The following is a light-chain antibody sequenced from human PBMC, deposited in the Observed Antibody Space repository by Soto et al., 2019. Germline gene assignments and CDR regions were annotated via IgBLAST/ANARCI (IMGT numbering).Light chain of an antibody. J-gene: IGKJ4*01. CDR3: QQCDKLPLT. Sequence: DIQMTQSPSSLSASVGDRVTITCQASQDISNYLNWYQQKPGKAPKXLIYDASNLETGAPSRFSGSGSGTDFTFTISSLQPEDIATYYCQQCDKLPLTLGGGTKVDIK. CDR1: QDISNY. CDR2: DAS. V-gene: IGKV1-33*01.